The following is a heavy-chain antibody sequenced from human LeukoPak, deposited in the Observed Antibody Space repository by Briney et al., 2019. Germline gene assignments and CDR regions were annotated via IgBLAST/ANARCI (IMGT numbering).Heavy chain of an antibody. CDR2: IYYSGST. V-gene: IGHV4-59*01. CDR3: ARDRRDVYNYRYYFDY. D-gene: IGHD5-24*01. CDR1: GGSISSYY. J-gene: IGHJ4*02. Sequence: PSETLSLTCTVSGGSISSYYWSWIRQPLGKGLEWIGYIYYSGSTNYNPSLKSRVTISVDTSKNQFSLKLSSVTAADTAVYYCARDRRDVYNYRYYFDYWGQGTLVTVSS.